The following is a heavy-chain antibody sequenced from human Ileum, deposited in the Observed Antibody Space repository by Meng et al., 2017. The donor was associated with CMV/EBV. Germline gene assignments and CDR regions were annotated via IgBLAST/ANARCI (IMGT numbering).Heavy chain of an antibody. Sequence: GFSLTTSGVGVGWLRQPPGKTLEWLAVIYWDDDGRYSPALKSRLTITKDTSKNQVVLTMTNMDPMDTATYYCARAIRVQLWSYQFDYWGQGTLVTVSS. CDR3: ARAIRVQLWSYQFDY. V-gene: IGHV2-5*02. CDR2: IYWDDDG. D-gene: IGHD4/OR15-4a*01. CDR1: GFSLTTSGVG. J-gene: IGHJ4*02.